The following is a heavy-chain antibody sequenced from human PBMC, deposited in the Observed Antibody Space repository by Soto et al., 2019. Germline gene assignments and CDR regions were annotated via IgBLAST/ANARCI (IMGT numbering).Heavy chain of an antibody. Sequence: EVQLVESGGGLVQPGGSLRLSCAASGFTFSSYWMHWVRQAPGKGLEWVSRMNMDGNRISYVDSVKGRCTISRDNAKNTFYMEMDSARVEDTAVYDCVRGDGDRYDGHGYLGRHWGQGSLVTVSS. CDR1: GFTFSSYW. J-gene: IGHJ4*02. V-gene: IGHV3-74*01. D-gene: IGHD2-21*01. CDR2: MNMDGNRI. CDR3: VRGDGDRYDGHGYLGRH.